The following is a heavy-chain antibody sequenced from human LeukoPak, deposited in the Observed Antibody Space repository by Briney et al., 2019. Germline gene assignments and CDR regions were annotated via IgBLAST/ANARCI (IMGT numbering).Heavy chain of an antibody. D-gene: IGHD6-19*01. CDR3: ARIPTTLSGWYAFDI. J-gene: IGHJ3*02. Sequence: ASVKVSCKASGYTFTGYYMHWVRQAPGQGLEWMGWINPNSGGTNYAQKFQGRVTMTRDTSISTAYMELSRLRSDDTAVYYCARIPTTLSGWYAFDIWGQGTMVTVSS. CDR1: GYTFTGYY. V-gene: IGHV1-2*02. CDR2: INPNSGGT.